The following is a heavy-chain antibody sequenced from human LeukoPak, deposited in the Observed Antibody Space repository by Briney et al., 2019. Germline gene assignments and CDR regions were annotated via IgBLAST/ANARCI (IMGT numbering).Heavy chain of an antibody. J-gene: IGHJ6*01. CDR3: ARVVSGSYWAYYYYGMDV. CDR2: NSAYNGNT. Sequence: ASVKVSCKASGYTFTSYGISWVRQAPGQGLEWMGWNSAYNGNTNYAQKLQGRVTMTTDTSTSTAYMELRSLRSDDTAVYYCARVVSGSYWAYYYYGMDVWGQGTTVTVSS. V-gene: IGHV1-18*01. D-gene: IGHD1-26*01. CDR1: GYTFTSYG.